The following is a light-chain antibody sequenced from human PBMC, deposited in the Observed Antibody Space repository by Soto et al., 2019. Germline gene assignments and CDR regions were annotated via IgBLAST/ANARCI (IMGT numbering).Light chain of an antibody. CDR2: EVS. V-gene: IGLV2-14*01. J-gene: IGLJ1*01. Sequence: QSVLTQPASVSGSPGQSITISCTGTSSDIGANNYVSWYQQHPGRAPKLMIYEVSNRPSGVSTRFSGSKSGNTASLTISGLQAEDEADYYCNAYTNTAVRVFGTGTKLTVL. CDR3: NAYTNTAVRV. CDR1: SSDIGANNY.